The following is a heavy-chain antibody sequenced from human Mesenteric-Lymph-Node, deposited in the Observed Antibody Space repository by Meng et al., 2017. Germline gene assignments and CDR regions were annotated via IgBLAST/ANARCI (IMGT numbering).Heavy chain of an antibody. CDR1: GFTFSSYA. CDR2: ISYDGSNK. V-gene: IGHV3-30*01. J-gene: IGHJ4*02. D-gene: IGHD3-10*01. CDR3: ARIGSGGSGSYTTWVY. Sequence: SLKISCAASGFTFSSYAMHWVRQAPGKGLEWVAVISYDGSNKYYADSVKGRFTISRDNSKNTLYLQMNSLRAEDTAVYYCARIGSGGSGSYTTWVYWGQGTLVTVSS.